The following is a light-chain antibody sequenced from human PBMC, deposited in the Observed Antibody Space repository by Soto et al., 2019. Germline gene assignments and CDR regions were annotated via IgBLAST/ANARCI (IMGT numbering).Light chain of an antibody. CDR3: CSYAAPYNFGV. V-gene: IGLV2-11*01. Sequence: QSALTQPRSVSGSPGQAVTISCTGTNSDIGVYNYVSWYQQHPGKAPKVMIYDVNMLPSGVPDRFSGSKSVNTASMTISGIRAEDEADYYCCSYAAPYNFGVFGGGTKLTVL. J-gene: IGLJ3*02. CDR2: DVN. CDR1: NSDIGVYNY.